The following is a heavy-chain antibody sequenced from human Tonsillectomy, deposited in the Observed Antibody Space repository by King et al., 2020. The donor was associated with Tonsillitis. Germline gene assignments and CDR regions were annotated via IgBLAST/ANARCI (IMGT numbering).Heavy chain of an antibody. CDR3: AKDYDSSGHYVGEREG. J-gene: IGHJ4*02. CDR1: GFTFDSYA. D-gene: IGHD3-22*01. Sequence: VQLVESGGGLVQPGGSLGLSCATSGFTFDSYAINWVRQAPGKGLEWVSPISAGGYNTHYADPVKGRFTISRDNSKDMLFLQMNFLRAEDTAIYFCAKDYDSSGHYVGEREGWGQGTLVTVSS. CDR2: ISAGGYNT. V-gene: IGHV3-23*04.